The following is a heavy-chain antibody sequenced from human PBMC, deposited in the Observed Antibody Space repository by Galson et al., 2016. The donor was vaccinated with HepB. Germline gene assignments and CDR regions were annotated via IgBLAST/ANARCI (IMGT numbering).Heavy chain of an antibody. CDR1: GFSLSTSGMC. J-gene: IGHJ4*02. Sequence: PALVKPTQTLTLTCTFSGFSLSTSGMCVSWIRQPPGKALEWLALIDWDDDKYYSTSLKTRLTISKDTSKNQVVLKMTNMDPVDTATYYCARPGSSAWHGGLTYWGQGTLVTVSS. D-gene: IGHD6-19*01. V-gene: IGHV2-70*01. CDR2: IDWDDDK. CDR3: ARPGSSAWHGGLTY.